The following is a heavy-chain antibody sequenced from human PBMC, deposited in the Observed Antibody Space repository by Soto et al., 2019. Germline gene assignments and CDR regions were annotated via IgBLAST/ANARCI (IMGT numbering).Heavy chain of an antibody. CDR3: ARTSIGDAATRGIDY. CDR2: TYYSESA. Sequence: SETLSLTCTVSGGSVRSSDYYWTWVRQPPGKGLEWIGYTYYSESAYYNPSLKSRLTMSVDTSKNQFSVRLSSVTAADTAVYYCARTSIGDAATRGIDYWGQGTLVTVSS. V-gene: IGHV4-30-4*01. J-gene: IGHJ4*02. D-gene: IGHD2-15*01. CDR1: GGSVRSSDYY.